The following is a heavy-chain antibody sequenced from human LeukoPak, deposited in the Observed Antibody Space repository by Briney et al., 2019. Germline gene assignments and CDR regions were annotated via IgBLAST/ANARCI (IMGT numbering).Heavy chain of an antibody. D-gene: IGHD1-26*01. CDR3: ARDRWWSGSYYRGDAFDI. CDR2: ISAYNGNT. V-gene: IGHV1-18*01. CDR1: GYTFTSYG. Sequence: ASVKVSYKASGYTFTSYGIIWVRQAPGQPLEWMGWISAYNGNTNYAQKLQGRSTMTTDPSTSTAYMELTSLRSDDTVVYYCARDRWWSGSYYRGDAFDIWGQGTMVTVCS. J-gene: IGHJ3*02.